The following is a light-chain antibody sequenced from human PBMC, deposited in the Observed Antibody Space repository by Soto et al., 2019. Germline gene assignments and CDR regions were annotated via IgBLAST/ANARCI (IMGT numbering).Light chain of an antibody. Sequence: QSALTQPASVSGSPGQSVTISCTGTSRDVGAYNYVSWYQQHPGKAPKLMIYEVSNRPSGVSNRFSVSKSGNTASLTISGLQAEDEANYYCNSYTGSSTRFVFGTGTKLTVL. CDR3: NSYTGSSTRFV. J-gene: IGLJ1*01. CDR1: SRDVGAYNY. CDR2: EVS. V-gene: IGLV2-14*01.